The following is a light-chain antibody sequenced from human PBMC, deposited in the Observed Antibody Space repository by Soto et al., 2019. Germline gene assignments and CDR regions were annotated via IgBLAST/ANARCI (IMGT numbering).Light chain of an antibody. Sequence: EIVLTQSPATLSLSPGERATLSCRASQSVSSYLAWYQQRPGQAPRLLIYDASNRATGIPARFSGSGSGTDFTLSISSLEPEDFAIYYCQQRSNRPPIITFSQGTRVEIK. CDR2: DAS. V-gene: IGKV3-11*01. CDR3: QQRSNRPPIIT. J-gene: IGKJ5*01. CDR1: QSVSSY.